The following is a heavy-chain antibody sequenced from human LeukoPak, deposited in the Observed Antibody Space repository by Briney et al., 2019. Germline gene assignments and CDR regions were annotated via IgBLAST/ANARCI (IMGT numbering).Heavy chain of an antibody. CDR3: ARFGVDYDMGV. CDR2: IHYSGRA. Sequence: SDTLSLTCTVSGGSISGYYWTWVRQPPGKGLEWIRQIHYSGRADYNPSLKSRITISVDTSKNQMSLKLTSVTAADTAIYYCARFGVDYDMGVWGQGTTVTVSS. J-gene: IGHJ6*02. D-gene: IGHD3-16*01. V-gene: IGHV4-59*07. CDR1: GGSISGYY.